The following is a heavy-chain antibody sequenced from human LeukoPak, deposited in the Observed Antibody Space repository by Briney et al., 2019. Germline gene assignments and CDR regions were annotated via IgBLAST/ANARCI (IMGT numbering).Heavy chain of an antibody. D-gene: IGHD6-13*01. CDR1: GYTFTGYY. CDR3: ARSNQVGISAAGTFGTYF. Sequence: VASVKVSCKTSGYTFTGYYMHWVRQAPGQGLEWVGRINPKSGGTNYAQNFQGRVTMTRDTSISTAYMELSRLTSDDTAVYYCARSNQVGISAAGTFGTYFWGQGTLVTVSS. CDR2: INPKSGGT. V-gene: IGHV1-2*02. J-gene: IGHJ4*02.